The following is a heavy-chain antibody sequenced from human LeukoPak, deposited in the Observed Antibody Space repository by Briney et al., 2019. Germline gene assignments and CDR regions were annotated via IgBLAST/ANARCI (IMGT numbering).Heavy chain of an antibody. V-gene: IGHV1-2*02. D-gene: IGHD5-12*01. J-gene: IGHJ4*02. Sequence: ASVKVSCKTSGYTFTDYYLHWVRQAPGQGLEWVAWIHPNTGATHHAQKFQGRLTMTRDTSMSTVYMELTRLRSDDTAVYYCARDMGRYSGYDYDSWGQGTLVTASS. CDR1: GYTFTDYY. CDR2: IHPNTGAT. CDR3: ARDMGRYSGYDYDS.